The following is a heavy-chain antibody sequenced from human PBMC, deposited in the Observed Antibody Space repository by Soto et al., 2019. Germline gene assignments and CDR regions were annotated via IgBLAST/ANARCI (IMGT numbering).Heavy chain of an antibody. J-gene: IGHJ4*02. CDR2: IYSGGST. CDR1: GFTVSSNY. CDR3: AREGIAAAGTFPSVDY. V-gene: IGHV3-66*01. D-gene: IGHD6-13*01. Sequence: GGSLRLSCAASGFTVSSNYMSWVRQAPGKGLEWVSVIYSGGSTYYADSVKGRFTISRDNSKNTLYLQMNSLRAEDTAVYYCAREGIAAAGTFPSVDYWGQGTLVTVSS.